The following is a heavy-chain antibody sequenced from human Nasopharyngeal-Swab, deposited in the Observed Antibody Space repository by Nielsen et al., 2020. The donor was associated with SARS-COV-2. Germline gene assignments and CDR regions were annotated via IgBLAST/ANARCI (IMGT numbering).Heavy chain of an antibody. V-gene: IGHV3-30*18. Sequence: GGSLRLSYAASGFTFISYGMHWVRQAPGKGLEWVAVISHDGSNKYYVDSVKGRFTISRDDSKNTLYLQMNSLRAEDAAVYYCAKGKYYYDTSGFYPFDYWGQGTLVTVSS. CDR1: GFTFISYG. CDR3: AKGKYYYDTSGFYPFDY. J-gene: IGHJ4*02. D-gene: IGHD3-22*01. CDR2: ISHDGSNK.